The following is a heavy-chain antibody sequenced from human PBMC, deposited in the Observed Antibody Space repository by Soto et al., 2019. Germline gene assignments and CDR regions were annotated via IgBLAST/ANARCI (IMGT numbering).Heavy chain of an antibody. CDR3: ARITYDSPSYYYGMDV. CDR2: ISGSGGST. J-gene: IGHJ6*02. V-gene: IGHV3-23*01. Sequence: GGSLRLSCAASGFTFSSYAMSRVRQAPGKGLEWVSAISGSGGSTYYADPVKGRFTISRDNSKNTLYLQWSSLKASDTAMYSCARITYDSPSYYYGMDVWGQGTTVTVSS. CDR1: GFTFSSYA. D-gene: IGHD3-3*01.